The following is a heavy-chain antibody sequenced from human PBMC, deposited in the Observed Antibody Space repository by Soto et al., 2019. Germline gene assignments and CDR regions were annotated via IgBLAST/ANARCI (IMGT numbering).Heavy chain of an antibody. CDR3: ARDHRWGYEYGDYGDS. J-gene: IGHJ5*01. Sequence: EVQLVESGGGVVRPGGSLRLACVVSGFSLDEYGMSWVRQAPGKGPEWVSVMHRNGNSTVYADSVKGRFTISRDDAKNSLDLQMNSLRAEDTAFYYCARDHRWGYEYGDYGDSWGHGTLVTVSS. D-gene: IGHD4-17*01. CDR1: GFSLDEYG. V-gene: IGHV3-20*04. CDR2: MHRNGNST.